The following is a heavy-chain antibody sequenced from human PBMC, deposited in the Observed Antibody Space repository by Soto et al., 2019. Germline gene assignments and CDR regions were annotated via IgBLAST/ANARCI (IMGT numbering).Heavy chain of an antibody. V-gene: IGHV4-31*03. CDR3: ASSYYDFWSGYSNPPGMDV. D-gene: IGHD3-3*01. Sequence: PSETLSLTCTVSGGSISSGGYYWSWIRQHPGKGLEWIGYIYYSGSTYYNPSLKSRVTISVDTSKNQFSLKLSSVTAADTAVYYCASSYYDFWSGYSNPPGMDVWGQGTTVTVSS. CDR2: IYYSGST. J-gene: IGHJ6*02. CDR1: GGSISSGGYY.